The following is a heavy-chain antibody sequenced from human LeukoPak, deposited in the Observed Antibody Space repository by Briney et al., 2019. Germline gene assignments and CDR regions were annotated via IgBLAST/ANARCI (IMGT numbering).Heavy chain of an antibody. D-gene: IGHD6-19*01. CDR3: AKEGIDSSGFRSGGPDY. CDR2: ISYDGSNK. J-gene: IGHJ4*02. CDR1: GFTFRSYG. V-gene: IGHV3-30*18. Sequence: GGSLRLSCAASGFTFRSYGIHWVRQAPGKGLEWVAVISYDGSNKYYSDSVKGRCTISRDNSKNTLYLQMNSPRLEDTALYYCAKEGIDSSGFRSGGPDYWGQGTLVTVSS.